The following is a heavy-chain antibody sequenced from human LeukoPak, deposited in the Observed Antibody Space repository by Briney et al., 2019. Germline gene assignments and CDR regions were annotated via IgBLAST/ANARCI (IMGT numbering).Heavy chain of an antibody. J-gene: IGHJ5*02. CDR1: GYTFTAYY. CDR2: INPNSGGT. D-gene: IGHD2-2*01. Sequence: GASVKVSCKASGYTFTAYYIHWVRQAPGQGLEWMGRINPNSGGTNYAQKFQGRVTMTRDTSISAAYMELSGLRSDDTAIYYCARDPCSSTSCYEAFDPRGQGALVTVSS. V-gene: IGHV1-2*06. CDR3: ARDPCSSTSCYEAFDP.